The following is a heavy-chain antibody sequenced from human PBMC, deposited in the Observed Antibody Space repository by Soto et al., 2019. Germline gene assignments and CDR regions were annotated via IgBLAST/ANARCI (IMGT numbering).Heavy chain of an antibody. CDR1: GGTFSSYA. V-gene: IGHV1-69*13. CDR3: ARGGLQSPGNYEYYGMDV. J-gene: IGHJ6*04. CDR2: IIPIFGTA. D-gene: IGHD1-26*01. Sequence: SVKVSCKASGGTFSSYAISWVRQAPGQGLEWMGGIIPIFGTANYAQRFQGRVTITADESTSTAYMELSSLRSEDTAVYYCARGGLQSPGNYEYYGMDVWGKGTMGTASS.